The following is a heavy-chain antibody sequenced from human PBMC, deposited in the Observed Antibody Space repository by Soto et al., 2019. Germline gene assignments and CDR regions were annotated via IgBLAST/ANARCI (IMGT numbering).Heavy chain of an antibody. D-gene: IGHD6-6*01. CDR2: ISAYNGNT. CDR1: GYTVTSYG. V-gene: IGHV1-18*01. CDR3: ARVKIAARTNAAFDI. Sequence: QVQLVQSGAEVKKPGASVKVSCKASGYTVTSYGISWVRQAPGQGLEWMGWISAYNGNTNYAQKLQGRVTMTTDTSTSTAYMEMRSLRSDDTAVYYCARVKIAARTNAAFDIWGQGTMVTVSS. J-gene: IGHJ3*02.